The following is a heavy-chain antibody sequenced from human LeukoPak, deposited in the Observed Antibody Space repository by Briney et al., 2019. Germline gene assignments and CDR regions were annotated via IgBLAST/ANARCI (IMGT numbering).Heavy chain of an antibody. Sequence: GGSLRLSCAASGFTFSSYAMSWVRQAPGNGLHWVSSVTSRGESTWYVDSVKGRFTITRDNSENTLYLQMHSLRAEDTAVYYCARDRPNYYGSDGHYYRRDGDYWGRGTLVSVSS. CDR3: ARDRPNYYGSDGHYYRRDGDY. CDR2: VTSRGEST. D-gene: IGHD3-22*01. J-gene: IGHJ4*02. CDR1: GFTFSSYA. V-gene: IGHV3-23*01.